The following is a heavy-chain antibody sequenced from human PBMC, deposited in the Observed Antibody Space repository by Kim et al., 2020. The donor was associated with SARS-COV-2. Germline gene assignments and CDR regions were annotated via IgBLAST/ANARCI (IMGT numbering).Heavy chain of an antibody. Sequence: DSVKGRFTISRDNDKNSLYLQMNSLRAEDTAVYYCAKDGSSWSGVSYFDSWGQGTLVTVSS. CDR3: AKDGSSWSGVSYFDS. D-gene: IGHD2-15*01. V-gene: IGHV3-9*01. J-gene: IGHJ4*02.